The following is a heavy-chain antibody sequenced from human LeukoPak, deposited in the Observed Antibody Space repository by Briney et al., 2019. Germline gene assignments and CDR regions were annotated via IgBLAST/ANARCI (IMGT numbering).Heavy chain of an antibody. Sequence: GGSLRHSCAASGFTFSSYSMNWVRQAPGKGLEWVSYISSSSTIYYADSVKGRFTISRDNAKNSLYLQMNSLRAEDTAVYYCARGLGSYDYWGQGTLVTVSS. CDR2: ISSSSTI. V-gene: IGHV3-48*01. CDR1: GFTFSSYS. J-gene: IGHJ4*02. CDR3: ARGLGSYDY. D-gene: IGHD1-26*01.